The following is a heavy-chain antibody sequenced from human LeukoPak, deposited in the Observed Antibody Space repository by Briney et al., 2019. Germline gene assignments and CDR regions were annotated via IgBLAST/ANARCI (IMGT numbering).Heavy chain of an antibody. CDR1: GFTIKNYA. D-gene: IGHD4-17*01. Sequence: GGSLRLSCEGSGFTIKNYAMTWVRQVPGEGLEWVSLISGSGTSRYYRDSVKGGFTISRNDSKNMIYLRMDSLRVDDTAIYYCAKVRRTTVSSYGFDPWGQGTLVTVSS. CDR3: AKVRRTTVSSYGFDP. V-gene: IGHV3-23*01. J-gene: IGHJ5*02. CDR2: ISGSGTSR.